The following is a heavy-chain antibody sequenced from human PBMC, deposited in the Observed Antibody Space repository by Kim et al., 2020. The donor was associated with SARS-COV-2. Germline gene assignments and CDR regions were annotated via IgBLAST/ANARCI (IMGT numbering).Heavy chain of an antibody. CDR2: IYYKGNT. Sequence: SETLSLTCSVSNASLDGFYWCSIRQTPGRGLEWFGFIYYKGNTTYSPSLKSRVSLSVETSKNQFFLKLRTLTAADSATYFCARLSYYNNSWYLGSWGQGVPVTVSS. CDR3: ARLSYYNNSWYLGS. CDR1: NASLDGFY. J-gene: IGHJ4*02. V-gene: IGHV4-59*08. D-gene: IGHD3-9*01.